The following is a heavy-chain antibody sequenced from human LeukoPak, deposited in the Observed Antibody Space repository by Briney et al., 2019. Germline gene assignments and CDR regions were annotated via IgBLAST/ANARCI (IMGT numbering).Heavy chain of an antibody. CDR3: ARALYYDILTGYQTHTYYFDY. J-gene: IGHJ4*02. Sequence: GGSLRLSCTASRVTFSGYTMNWVRQAPGKGLEWVSSFSSRRSDIYYADSVKGRFTISRDNARNALYLQMRSLRAEDTGVYYCARALYYDILTGYQTHTYYFDYWGQGTLVTVSS. V-gene: IGHV3-21*01. CDR2: FSSRRSDI. CDR1: RVTFSGYT. D-gene: IGHD3-9*01.